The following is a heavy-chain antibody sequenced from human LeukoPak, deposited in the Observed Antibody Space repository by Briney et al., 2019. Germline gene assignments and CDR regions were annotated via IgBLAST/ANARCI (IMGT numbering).Heavy chain of an antibody. D-gene: IGHD6-19*01. Sequence: GGSLRLSCAASGFTFDNYAMNWVRQVPGKGLEWISLISWNSGTIGYADSVMGRFTISRDNANNFLYLQMNSLRAEDTALYYSARAYKDRSLAGKKEFFQHWGQGTLVTVSS. CDR3: ARAYKDRSLAGKKEFFQH. J-gene: IGHJ1*01. CDR1: GFTFDNYA. V-gene: IGHV3-9*01. CDR2: ISWNSGTI.